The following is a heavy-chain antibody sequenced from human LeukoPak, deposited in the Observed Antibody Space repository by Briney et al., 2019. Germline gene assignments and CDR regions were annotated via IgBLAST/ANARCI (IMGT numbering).Heavy chain of an antibody. CDR1: GGSISSSSYY. CDR2: IYYSGST. Sequence: TGGSLRLSCTVSGGSISSSSYYWGWIRQPPGKGLEWIGSIYYSGSTYYNPSLKSRVTISVDTSKNQFSLKLSSVTAADTAVYYCARRVVNFDGVDPWGQGTLVTVSS. V-gene: IGHV4-39*01. CDR3: ARRVVNFDGVDP. D-gene: IGHD3-9*01. J-gene: IGHJ5*02.